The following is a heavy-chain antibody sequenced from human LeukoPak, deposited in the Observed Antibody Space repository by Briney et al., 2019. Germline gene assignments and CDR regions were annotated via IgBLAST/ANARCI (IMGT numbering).Heavy chain of an antibody. CDR2: IIPIFGTA. CDR3: AGSFGYCSGGSCYSEYYYYGMDV. Sequence: SVKVSCKASGGTFSSYAISWVRQAPGQGLEWMGGIIPIFGTANYAQKFQGRVTITADKSTSTAYMELSSLRSEDTAVYYCAGSFGYCSGGSCYSEYYYYGMDVWGQGTTVTVSS. CDR1: GGTFSSYA. D-gene: IGHD2-15*01. J-gene: IGHJ6*02. V-gene: IGHV1-69*06.